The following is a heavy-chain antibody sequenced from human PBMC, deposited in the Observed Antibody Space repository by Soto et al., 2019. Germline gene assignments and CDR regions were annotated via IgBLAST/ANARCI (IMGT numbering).Heavy chain of an antibody. Sequence: QVHLLESGGGVVQPGGSLRLSCAASGFTFSSYAIHWVRQAPGKGLEWVAIIWFDGSNKYYEDSVKGRFSISRDNSKNTLFLQMDSLRAEDTAVYYCARGQLPAATTYFDFWGQGTLVIVSS. CDR2: IWFDGSNK. D-gene: IGHD2-15*01. CDR1: GFTFSSYA. J-gene: IGHJ4*02. V-gene: IGHV3-33*01. CDR3: ARGQLPAATTYFDF.